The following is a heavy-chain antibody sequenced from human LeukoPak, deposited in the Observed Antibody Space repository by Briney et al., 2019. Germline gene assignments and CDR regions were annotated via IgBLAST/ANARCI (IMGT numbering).Heavy chain of an antibody. CDR3: ARLPYYYDSSGYCYFSFDY. CDR2: INHSGST. J-gene: IGHJ4*02. D-gene: IGHD3-22*01. Sequence: SETLSLTCAVYGGSFSGYYWSWIRQPPGKGLEWIGEINHSGSTNYNPSLKSRVTIPVDTSKNQFSLKLSSVTAADTAVYYCARLPYYYDSSGYCYFSFDYWGQGTLVTVSS. CDR1: GGSFSGYY. V-gene: IGHV4-34*01.